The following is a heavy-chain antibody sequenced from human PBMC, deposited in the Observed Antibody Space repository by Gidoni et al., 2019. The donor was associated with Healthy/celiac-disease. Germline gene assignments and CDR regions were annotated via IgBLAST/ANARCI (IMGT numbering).Heavy chain of an antibody. CDR1: GFTFSSYS. J-gene: IGHJ4*02. D-gene: IGHD3-3*01. CDR3: ARDHTSSPLHDYYFDY. Sequence: EVQLVESGGGLVQPGGSLRLSCAASGFTFSSYSMNWVRQAPGKGLEWVSYISSSSSTIYYADSVKGRFTISRDNAKNSLYLQMNSLRDEDTALYYCARDHTSSPLHDYYFDYWGQGTLVTVSS. CDR2: ISSSSSTI. V-gene: IGHV3-48*02.